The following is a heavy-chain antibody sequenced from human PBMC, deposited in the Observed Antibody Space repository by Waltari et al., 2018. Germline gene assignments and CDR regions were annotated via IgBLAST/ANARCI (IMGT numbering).Heavy chain of an antibody. J-gene: IGHJ4*02. CDR1: GGPISSGSYY. CDR3: ARGSGGGYSYGCLDY. D-gene: IGHD5-18*01. V-gene: IGHV4-61*02. CDR2: IYTSGST. Sequence: QVQLQESGPGLVKPSQTLSLTCTVSGGPISSGSYYWSWLRQPAGKGLEWIGRIYTSGSTNYNPSLKSRVTISVDTSKNQFSLKLSSVTAADTAVYYCARGSGGGYSYGCLDYWGQGTLVTVSS.